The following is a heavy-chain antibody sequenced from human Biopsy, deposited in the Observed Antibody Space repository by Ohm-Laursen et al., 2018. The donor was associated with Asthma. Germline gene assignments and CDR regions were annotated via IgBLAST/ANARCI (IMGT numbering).Heavy chain of an antibody. V-gene: IGHV3-30*04. CDR1: RFTYE. CDR3: AKEGVAGTHIED. CDR2: ISYDGGSI. Sequence: SLRLSCAALRFTYEMHWVRQAPGKGLEWVAVISYDGGSIYYADSVKGRFTISRDNSKNTLSLQMNSLTAEDTAVYYCAKEGVAGTHIEDWGQGTLVTVSS. J-gene: IGHJ4*02. D-gene: IGHD6-19*01.